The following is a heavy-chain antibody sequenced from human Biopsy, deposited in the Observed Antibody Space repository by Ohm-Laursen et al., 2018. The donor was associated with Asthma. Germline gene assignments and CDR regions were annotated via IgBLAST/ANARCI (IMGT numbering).Heavy chain of an antibody. J-gene: IGHJ3*02. V-gene: IGHV1-3*01. Sequence: GASVKVSCKASGYTFINYAIHWVRQAPGHSLEWMGWINAANGNTKYSQKFQGRLTIGRDTSASTAYMELRSLRSEDTAAYYCARTYYDFLTGQVKDAFGIWGQGTMVTVSS. CDR1: GYTFINYA. CDR2: INAANGNT. D-gene: IGHD3-9*01. CDR3: ARTYYDFLTGQVKDAFGI.